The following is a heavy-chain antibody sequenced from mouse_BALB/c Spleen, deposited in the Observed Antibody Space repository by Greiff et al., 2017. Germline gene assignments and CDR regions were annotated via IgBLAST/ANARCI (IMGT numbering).Heavy chain of an antibody. Sequence: VQLQQSGAELVRSGASVKLSCTASGFNIKDYYMHWVKQRPEQGLEWIGWIDPENGDTEYAPKFQGKATMTADTSSNTAYLQLSSLTSEDTAVYYGNAIYYYGRMSSMAMDYWGQGTSVTVSS. D-gene: IGHD1-1*01. CDR2: IDPENGDT. CDR3: NAIYYYGRMSSMAMDY. CDR1: GFNIKDYY. J-gene: IGHJ4*01. V-gene: IGHV14-4*02.